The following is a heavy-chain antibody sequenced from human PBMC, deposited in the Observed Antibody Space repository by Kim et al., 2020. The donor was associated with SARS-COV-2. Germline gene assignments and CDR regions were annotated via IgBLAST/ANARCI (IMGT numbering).Heavy chain of an antibody. CDR3: VTAAQVAAPDRNY. CDR2: ILYNSETT. V-gene: IGHV3-23*01. D-gene: IGHD6-13*01. J-gene: IGHJ4*02. Sequence: GGSLRLSCAASRFAFGTYAMSWVRKAPGKGLEWVSSILYNSETTYYADSVKGRFSISRDNSKNTLYLQMDSLRAEDTAVYYCVTAAQVAAPDRNYWGQGT. CDR1: RFAFGTYA.